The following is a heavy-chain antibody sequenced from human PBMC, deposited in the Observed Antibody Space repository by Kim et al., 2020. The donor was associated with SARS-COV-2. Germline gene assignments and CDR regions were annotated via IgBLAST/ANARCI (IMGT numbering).Heavy chain of an antibody. D-gene: IGHD2-8*01. Sequence: ASVKVSCKASGYTFTSYGISWVRQAPGQGLEWMGWISAYNGNTNYAQKLQGRVTMTTDTSTSTAYMELRSLRSDDTAVYYCARTPLGYCTNGVCGNFDYWGQGTLVTVSS. CDR2: ISAYNGNT. V-gene: IGHV1-18*01. J-gene: IGHJ4*02. CDR1: GYTFTSYG. CDR3: ARTPLGYCTNGVCGNFDY.